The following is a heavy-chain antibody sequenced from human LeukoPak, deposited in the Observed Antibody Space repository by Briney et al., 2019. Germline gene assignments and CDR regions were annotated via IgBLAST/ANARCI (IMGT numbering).Heavy chain of an antibody. V-gene: IGHV4-4*09. Sequence: SETLSLTCTVSGGSISSYYWSWIRQPPGKGLEWIGYIYTSGSTNYNPSLKSRVTISVDTSKNQFSLKLSSVPAADTAVYYCARHESGYDLAHFDYWGQGTLVTVSS. CDR3: ARHESGYDLAHFDY. D-gene: IGHD5-12*01. CDR2: IYTSGST. J-gene: IGHJ4*02. CDR1: GGSISSYY.